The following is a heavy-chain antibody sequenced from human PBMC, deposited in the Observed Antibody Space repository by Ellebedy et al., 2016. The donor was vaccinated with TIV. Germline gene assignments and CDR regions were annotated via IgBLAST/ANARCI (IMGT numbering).Heavy chain of an antibody. CDR2: ISGSSVDT. V-gene: IGHV3-11*06. D-gene: IGHD2-21*02. CDR3: VRTARIADY. Sequence: GESLKIPCVVSGFSFSDHYMNWIRQTPGKGLEWLSYISGSSVDTNYADSVKGRFTISRDNAKNSLYLQMNSLRAEDTAVYYCVRTARIADYWGQGTLVTVSS. CDR1: GFSFSDHY. J-gene: IGHJ4*02.